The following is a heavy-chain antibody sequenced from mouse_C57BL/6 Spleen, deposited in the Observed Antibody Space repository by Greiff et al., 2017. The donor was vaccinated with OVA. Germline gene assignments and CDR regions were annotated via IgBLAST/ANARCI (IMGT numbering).Heavy chain of an antibody. CDR3: ARYNPYAMDY. J-gene: IGHJ4*01. CDR1: GFTFTDYY. V-gene: IGHV7-3*01. CDR2: IRNKANGYTT. Sequence: EVKVVESGGGLVQPGGSLSLSCAASGFTFTDYYMSWVRQPPGKALEWLGFIRNKANGYTTEYSASVKGRFTISSDNSQSILYLQMNALRAEDSATYYCARYNPYAMDYWGQGTSVTVSS.